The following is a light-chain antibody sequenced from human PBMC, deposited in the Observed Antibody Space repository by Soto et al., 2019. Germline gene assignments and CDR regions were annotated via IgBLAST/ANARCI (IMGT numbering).Light chain of an antibody. CDR3: QQSYSTSYT. CDR2: AAS. CDR1: QSISSF. J-gene: IGKJ2*01. Sequence: DIKMIQFASSLFSYVGGRVTITCRACQSISSFLNWYQQKPGKAPRLLIYAASSLQSGDPSRFSGSRSGTDFTLTISSLQPEDFSTYVCQQSYSTSYTFGQATKVDIK. V-gene: IGKV1-39*01.